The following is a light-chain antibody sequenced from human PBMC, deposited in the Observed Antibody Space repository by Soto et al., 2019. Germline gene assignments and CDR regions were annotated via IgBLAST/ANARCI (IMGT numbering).Light chain of an antibody. J-gene: IGKJ4*01. V-gene: IGKV1-9*01. CDR3: QQFNSYPLT. Sequence: HLNQSPSSLSAFIEDAVTNTSVASRGVSSYLAWYQQKPGKAPRLLIYAASTLQSGVPARFSGSGSGTDFTLTISRLQPEDFAVYYCQQFNSYPLTFGEGTKVDIK. CDR2: AAS. CDR1: RGVSSY.